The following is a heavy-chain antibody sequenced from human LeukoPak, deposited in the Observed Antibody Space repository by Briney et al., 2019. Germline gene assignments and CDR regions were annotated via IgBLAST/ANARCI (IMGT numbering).Heavy chain of an antibody. CDR2: ISGSGGST. Sequence: GGSLRLSCEASGFVFGHSWMSWVRQAPGKGLEWVSAISGSGGSTYYADSVKGRFTISRDNSKNTLYLQMNSLRAEDTAVYYCAKDLWELPTVFDYWGQGTLVTVSS. D-gene: IGHD1-26*01. J-gene: IGHJ4*02. V-gene: IGHV3-23*01. CDR3: AKDLWELPTVFDY. CDR1: GFVFGHSW.